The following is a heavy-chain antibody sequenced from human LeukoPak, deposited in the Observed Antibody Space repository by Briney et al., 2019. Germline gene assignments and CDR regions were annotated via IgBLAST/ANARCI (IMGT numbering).Heavy chain of an antibody. Sequence: GASVKVTRTSAAYSFNFNGFSRVRHLPVQGLELMGWINAFNGNTNYAQKLQGRVKRTTETSTSTAYMELRSLRSDDTAVYYCARRQGTTLSIDYWGQGTLVTVSS. V-gene: IGHV1-18*01. CDR2: INAFNGNT. CDR3: ARRQGTTLSIDY. J-gene: IGHJ4*02. D-gene: IGHD1-1*01. CDR1: AYSFNFNG.